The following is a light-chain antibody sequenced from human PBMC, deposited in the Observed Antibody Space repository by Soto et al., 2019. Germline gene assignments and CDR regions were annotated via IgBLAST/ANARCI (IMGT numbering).Light chain of an antibody. CDR2: AVT. CDR3: SSYASSGSRL. Sequence: QSALTQPASVSGSPGQSIAISCTGTSSDVGGYNYVSWYQQHPGKAPKLIIYAVTNRPSGVSSRFSGSKSGNTASLTISGLQAEDEADYYCSSYASSGSRLFGGGTQLTVL. V-gene: IGLV2-14*03. J-gene: IGLJ7*01. CDR1: SSDVGGYNY.